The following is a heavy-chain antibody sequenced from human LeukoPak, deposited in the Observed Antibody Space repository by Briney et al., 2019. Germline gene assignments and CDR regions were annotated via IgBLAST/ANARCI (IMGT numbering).Heavy chain of an antibody. V-gene: IGHV1-18*04. Sequence: ASVKVSCKASGYSITGYYLHWVRQAPGQGLEWMGWISAYNGNTNYAQKLQGRVTMTTDTSTSTAYMELRSLRSDDTAVYYCARSLPGGWYYFDYWGQGTLVTVSS. CDR3: ARSLPGGWYYFDY. J-gene: IGHJ4*02. CDR1: GYSITGYY. D-gene: IGHD6-19*01. CDR2: ISAYNGNT.